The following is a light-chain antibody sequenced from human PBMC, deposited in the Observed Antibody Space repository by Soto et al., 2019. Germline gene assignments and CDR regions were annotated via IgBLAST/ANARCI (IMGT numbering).Light chain of an antibody. CDR1: QSVSSN. CDR3: QQYNNWPLLT. V-gene: IGKV3-15*01. J-gene: IGKJ4*01. Sequence: EIVMTQSPATLSVSPGERSTLSCRASQSVSSNLAWYQQKPGQAPRLLIYSASTRATGITARFSGSGSGTEFTLTISSLQSEDFAVYYCQQYNNWPLLTFGGGTKVEIK. CDR2: SAS.